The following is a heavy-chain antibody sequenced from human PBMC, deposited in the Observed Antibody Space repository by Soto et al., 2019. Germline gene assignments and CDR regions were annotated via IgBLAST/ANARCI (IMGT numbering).Heavy chain of an antibody. Sequence: ASVKVSCKASGYTFTSYAMHWVRQAPGQRLEWMGWINAGNGNTGYAQKFQGRVTMTRNTSISTAYMDLSSLRSEDTAVYYCARGGEDCSGGSCYLWFDPWGQGTLVTVSS. J-gene: IGHJ5*02. V-gene: IGHV1-3*01. CDR1: GYTFTSYA. CDR2: INAGNGNT. D-gene: IGHD2-15*01. CDR3: ARGGEDCSGGSCYLWFDP.